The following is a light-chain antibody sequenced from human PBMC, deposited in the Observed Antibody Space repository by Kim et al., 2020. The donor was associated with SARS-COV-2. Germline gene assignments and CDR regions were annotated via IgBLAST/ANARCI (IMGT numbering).Light chain of an antibody. V-gene: IGKV3-20*01. CDR1: QSVSSVH. J-gene: IGKJ2*01. CDR2: GAS. Sequence: EIVLTQSPGTLSLSPGERATLSCRVSQSVSSVHLAWYQQKPGQAPRLVIFGASNRATGISDRFSGSGSGTDFTLTISRLEPEDFAVYCCEQYGTSPYTFGQGTKLEIK. CDR3: EQYGTSPYT.